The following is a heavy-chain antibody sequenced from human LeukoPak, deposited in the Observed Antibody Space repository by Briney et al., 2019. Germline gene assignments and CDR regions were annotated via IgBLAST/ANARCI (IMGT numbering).Heavy chain of an antibody. J-gene: IGHJ1*01. CDR1: GFTFSTYS. CDR3: AKQVYYGSGSLHYFQH. CDR2: ISNSNSYI. D-gene: IGHD3-10*01. Sequence: PGGSLRLSCTASGFTFSTYSMNWVRQAPGKGLEWVSSISNSNSYIFYADSVQGRFTISRDNAKNSLYLQMNSLRAEDTAVYYCAKQVYYGSGSLHYFQHWGQGTLVTVSS. V-gene: IGHV3-21*06.